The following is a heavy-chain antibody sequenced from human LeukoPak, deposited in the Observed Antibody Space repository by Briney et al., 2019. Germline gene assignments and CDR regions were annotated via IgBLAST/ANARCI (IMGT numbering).Heavy chain of an antibody. V-gene: IGHV1-2*06. J-gene: IGHJ5*02. CDR1: GYTFTGYY. CDR3: ARGYCSGGSCYSAKNWFDP. Sequence: ASVKVSCKAAGYTFTGYYMFWVRQAPGQGLEWMGRINPNSGGTNYAQKFQGRVTMTRDTSISTAYMELSRLRSDDTAVYYCARGYCSGGSCYSAKNWFDPWGQGTLVTVSS. CDR2: INPNSGGT. D-gene: IGHD2-15*01.